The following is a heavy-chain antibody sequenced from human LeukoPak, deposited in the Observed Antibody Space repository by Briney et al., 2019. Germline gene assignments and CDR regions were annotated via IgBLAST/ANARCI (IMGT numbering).Heavy chain of an antibody. CDR3: ASEHSGNYYRPFDY. CDR2: ISSSSLYI. CDR1: AFTFSTYS. D-gene: IGHD1-26*01. Sequence: GGSLRLSCAASAFTFSTYSVNWVRQAPGKGLEWVSSISSSSLYIYYADSVKGRFTISRDNAKNSLYLQMNSLRAEDTAVYYCASEHSGNYYRPFDYWGQGTLVTVSS. J-gene: IGHJ4*02. V-gene: IGHV3-21*01.